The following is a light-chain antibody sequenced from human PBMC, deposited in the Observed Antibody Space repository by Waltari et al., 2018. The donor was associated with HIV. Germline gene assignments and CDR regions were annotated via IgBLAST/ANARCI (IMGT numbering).Light chain of an antibody. CDR3: FSYAGDNMGV. Sequence: QSALTQPPSASGSPGQSVTISCPGSSADIGGYDFVSWFQQYPGQAPKLIIYEVTKRPPGVPDRFSGTKSGNTASLTVSRLQPDDEADYYCFSYAGDNMGVFGLGTRVTVL. CDR2: EVT. V-gene: IGLV2-8*01. CDR1: SADIGGYDF. J-gene: IGLJ1*01.